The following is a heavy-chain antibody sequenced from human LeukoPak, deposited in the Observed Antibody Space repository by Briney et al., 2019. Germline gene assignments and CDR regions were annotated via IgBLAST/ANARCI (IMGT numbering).Heavy chain of an antibody. J-gene: IGHJ4*02. CDR2: ISGSGGST. D-gene: IGHD6-13*01. CDR1: GFTFSSYA. V-gene: IGHV3-23*01. CDR3: AKTGYSSSWYSGPFDC. Sequence: GGSLRLPCAASGFTFSSYAMSWVRQAPGKGLEWVSAISGSGGSTYYADSVKGRFTISRDNSKNTLYLQMNSLRAEDTAVYYCAKTGYSSSWYSGPFDCWGQGTLVTVSS.